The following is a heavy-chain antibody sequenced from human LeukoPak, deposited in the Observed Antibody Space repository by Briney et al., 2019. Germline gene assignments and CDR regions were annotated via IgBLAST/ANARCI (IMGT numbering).Heavy chain of an antibody. J-gene: IGHJ4*02. V-gene: IGHV3-48*03. Sequence: GGSLRLSCAASGLTFSSYEMNWVRQAPGKGLEWVSYISSSGSTIYYADSVKGRFTISRDNAKNSLYLQMNSLRAEDTAVYYCARGYRDFVDYWGQGTLVTVSS. CDR3: ARGYRDFVDY. CDR2: ISSSGSTI. CDR1: GLTFSSYE. D-gene: IGHD4-11*01.